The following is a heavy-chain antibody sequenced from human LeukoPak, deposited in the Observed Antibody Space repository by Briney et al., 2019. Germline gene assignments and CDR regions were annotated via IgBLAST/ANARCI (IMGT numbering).Heavy chain of an antibody. CDR3: AKLSSYSSGWG. Sequence: PGESLRLSCAASGFTFSSYTMNWVRQAPGKGLEWVSGICGSGSSTYYADSVKGRFTISRDNSKNTVYLQMNSLRVEDTAVYYCAKLSSYSSGWGWGQGTLVTVSS. V-gene: IGHV3-23*01. D-gene: IGHD6-19*01. J-gene: IGHJ4*02. CDR1: GFTFSSYT. CDR2: ICGSGSST.